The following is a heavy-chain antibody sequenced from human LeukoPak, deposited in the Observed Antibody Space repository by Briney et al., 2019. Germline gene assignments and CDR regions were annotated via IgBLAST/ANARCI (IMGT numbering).Heavy chain of an antibody. CDR2: IYHSGST. D-gene: IGHD6-13*01. Sequence: PSETLSLTCSVSGXSINSYXXSWXXQPPGXXLEWXXYIYHSGSTNYNPSLKSRVTLSVDASNNQFSLRLTSVTAADTAVYYCARARRQQLFTGWFDPWGQGTLVTVSS. CDR1: GXSINSYX. J-gene: IGHJ5*02. V-gene: IGHV4-59*01. CDR3: ARARRQQLFTGWFDP.